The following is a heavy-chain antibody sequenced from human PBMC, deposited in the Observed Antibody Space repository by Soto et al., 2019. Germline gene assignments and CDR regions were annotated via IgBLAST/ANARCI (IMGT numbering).Heavy chain of an antibody. CDR3: ARHIAAAGRYYGMDV. J-gene: IGHJ6*02. CDR2: IYYSGST. Sequence: SETLSLTCTVSGGSISSSSYYWGWIRQPPGKGLEWIGSIYYSGSTYYNPSLKSRVTISVDTSKNQFSLKLSSVTAADTAVYYCARHIAAAGRYYGMDVWGQGTTVTVSS. CDR1: GGSISSSSYY. D-gene: IGHD6-13*01. V-gene: IGHV4-39*01.